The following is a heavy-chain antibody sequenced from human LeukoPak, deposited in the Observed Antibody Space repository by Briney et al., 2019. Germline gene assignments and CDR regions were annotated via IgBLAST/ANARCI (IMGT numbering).Heavy chain of an antibody. D-gene: IGHD2-2*01. CDR1: GFTFDDYG. CDR3: ARGYCSSTSCYFDY. Sequence: GGSLRLSCAASGFTFDDYGMSWGRQAPGKGLEWVSGINWNGGSTGYADSVKGRFTISRDNAKNSLYLQMNSLRAEDTALYYCARGYCSSTSCYFDYWGQGTLVTVSS. V-gene: IGHV3-20*04. J-gene: IGHJ4*02. CDR2: INWNGGST.